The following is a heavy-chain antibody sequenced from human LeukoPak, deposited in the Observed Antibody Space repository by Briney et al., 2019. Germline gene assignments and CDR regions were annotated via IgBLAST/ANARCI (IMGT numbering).Heavy chain of an antibody. V-gene: IGHV4-34*01. J-gene: IGHJ6*02. Sequence: SETLSLTCAVYGGSFSGYYWSWIRQPPGKGLEWIGEINHSGSTNYNPSLKSRVTISVDTSKNQFSLKLSSVTAADTAVCYCARVPLYQLLGNYYYYYGVDVWGQGTTVTVSS. D-gene: IGHD2-2*01. CDR1: GGSFSGYY. CDR3: ARVPLYQLLGNYYYYYGVDV. CDR2: INHSGST.